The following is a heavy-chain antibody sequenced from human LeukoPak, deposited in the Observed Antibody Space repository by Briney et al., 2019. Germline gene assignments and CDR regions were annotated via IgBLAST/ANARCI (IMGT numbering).Heavy chain of an antibody. J-gene: IGHJ4*02. CDR2: IKQDESER. D-gene: IGHD2-2*01. Sequence: GPSLRLSCAASGFTFSNYWMSWVRQAPGKGLEWVANIKQDESERYYVDSVRGRFTISRDNAKRSLYLRMDSLRAEDTAMYFCTRVVDSSSSRYQAMPYWGQGTLVTVSS. CDR3: TRVVDSSSSRYQAMPY. V-gene: IGHV3-7*01. CDR1: GFTFSNYW.